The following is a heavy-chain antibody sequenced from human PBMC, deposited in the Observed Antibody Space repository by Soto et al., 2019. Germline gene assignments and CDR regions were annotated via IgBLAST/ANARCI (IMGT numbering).Heavy chain of an antibody. J-gene: IGHJ6*02. CDR3: ARLPVVAATESEYYYYYGMDV. CDR2: IDPSDSYT. Sequence: PGESLKISCKGSGYSFTSYWISWVRQMPGKGLEWMGRIDPSDSYTNYSPSFQGHVTISADKSISTAYLQWSSLKASDTAMYYCARLPVVAATESEYYYYYGMDVWGQGTTVTVSS. D-gene: IGHD2-15*01. CDR1: GYSFTSYW. V-gene: IGHV5-10-1*01.